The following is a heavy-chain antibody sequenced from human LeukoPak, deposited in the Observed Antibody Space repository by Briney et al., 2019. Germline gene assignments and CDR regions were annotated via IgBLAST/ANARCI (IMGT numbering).Heavy chain of an antibody. CDR2: IYSGGNT. CDR1: GFTVSVNY. J-gene: IGHJ4*02. V-gene: IGHV3-66*01. Sequence: PGGSLRLSCAAFGFTVSVNYMSWVRQAPGKGLECVSVIYSGGNTYYADSVKGRFTISRDNSKNTLYLQMNSPRAEDTAVYYCARKTDSGGQGDYWGPGTLVTVSS. D-gene: IGHD3-22*01. CDR3: ARKTDSGGQGDY.